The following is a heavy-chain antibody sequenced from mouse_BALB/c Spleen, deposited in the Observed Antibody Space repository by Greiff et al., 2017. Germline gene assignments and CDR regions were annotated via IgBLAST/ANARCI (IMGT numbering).Heavy chain of an antibody. Sequence: EVMLVESGGGLVQPGGSLKLSCAASGFTFSSYTMSWVRQTPEKRLEWVAYISNGGGSTYYPDTVKGRFTISRDNAKNTLYLQMSSLKSEDTAMYYCARRADYYAMDYWGQGTSVTVSS. CDR3: ARRADYYAMDY. CDR2: ISNGGGST. CDR1: GFTFSSYT. J-gene: IGHJ4*01. V-gene: IGHV5-12-2*01.